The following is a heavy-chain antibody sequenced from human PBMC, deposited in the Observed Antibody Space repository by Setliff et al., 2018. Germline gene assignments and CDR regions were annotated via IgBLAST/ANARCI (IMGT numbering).Heavy chain of an antibody. CDR3: ARGRAGHSGH. Sequence: SETLSLTCVVSGGSINSDSHYWGWIRQPPGKGLEWTGYIYYSGSTSYYNPSLKSRVTISVDTSKNQFSLKLSSVTAADTAVYYCARGRAGHSGHWGQGTLVTVSS. CDR2: IYYSGST. V-gene: IGHV4-31*11. D-gene: IGHD6-19*01. J-gene: IGHJ4*02. CDR1: GGSINSDSHY.